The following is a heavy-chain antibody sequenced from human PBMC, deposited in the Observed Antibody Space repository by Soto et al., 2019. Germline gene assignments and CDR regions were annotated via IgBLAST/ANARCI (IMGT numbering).Heavy chain of an antibody. J-gene: IGHJ4*02. CDR3: ARGLAMIPFGGAIGANFDY. V-gene: IGHV1-8*01. CDR1: GYTFTSYD. CDR2: MNPNSGNT. Sequence: QVQLVQSGAEVKKPGASVKVSCKASGYTFTSYDINWVRQATGQGLEWMGWMNPNSGNTGYAQKFQGRVTRNRNTSISTAYMELSSLRSEDTAVYYCARGLAMIPFGGAIGANFDYWGQGSLVTVSS. D-gene: IGHD3-16*01.